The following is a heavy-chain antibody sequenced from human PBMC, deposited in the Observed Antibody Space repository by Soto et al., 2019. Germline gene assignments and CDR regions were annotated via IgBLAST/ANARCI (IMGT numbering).Heavy chain of an antibody. CDR3: ARIGATTLFFDY. CDR1: GGSISSGGYS. D-gene: IGHD1-26*01. Sequence: TLSLTCAVSGGSISSGGYSWSWIRQPPGKGLEWIGYIYHSGSTYYNPSLKSRVTISVDRSKNQFSLKLSSVTAADTAVYYCARIGATTLFFDYWGQGTLVTVSS. J-gene: IGHJ4*02. CDR2: IYHSGST. V-gene: IGHV4-30-2*01.